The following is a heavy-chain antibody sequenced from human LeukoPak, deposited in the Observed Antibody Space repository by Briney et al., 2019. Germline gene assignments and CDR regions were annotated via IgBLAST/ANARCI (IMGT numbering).Heavy chain of an antibody. V-gene: IGHV1-46*01. CDR3: ARGSRFTMVRGVYFDY. Sequence: VASVNVSCKASGYTFTSYYMHWVRQAPGQGLEWMGIINPSGGSTSYAQKFQGRVTMTRDMSTSTVYMELSSLRSEDTAVYYCARGSRFTMVRGVYFDYWGQGTLVTVSS. CDR1: GYTFTSYY. CDR2: INPSGGST. D-gene: IGHD3-10*01. J-gene: IGHJ4*02.